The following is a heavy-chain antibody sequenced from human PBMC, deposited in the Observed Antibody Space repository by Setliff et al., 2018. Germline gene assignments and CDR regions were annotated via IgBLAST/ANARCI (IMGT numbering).Heavy chain of an antibody. CDR2: IIPVFRTA. Sequence: SVKVSCKASGGPFRSDGFNWVRQAPGQGLEWMGRIIPVFRTADYAPILQGRVTISADESTTTAYMELSSLKSDDTAVYYCARDTRDKFDSSGYYLSFDSWGQGTLVTVSS. D-gene: IGHD3-22*01. CDR3: ARDTRDKFDSSGYYLSFDS. CDR1: GGPFRSDG. V-gene: IGHV1-69*13. J-gene: IGHJ4*02.